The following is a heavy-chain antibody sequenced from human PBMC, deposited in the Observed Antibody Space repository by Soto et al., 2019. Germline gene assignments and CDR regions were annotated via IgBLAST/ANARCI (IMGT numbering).Heavy chain of an antibody. CDR3: AHTDRYFDWVDY. D-gene: IGHD3-9*01. CDR2: IYWDDDK. CDR1: GFSLSTSGVG. J-gene: IGHJ4*02. V-gene: IGHV2-5*02. Sequence: QITLKESGPTLEKPTQTLTLTCTVSGFSLSTSGVGVGWIRQPPGKALEWLALIYWDDDKRYSPSLKSRLTITKDTSKNQVVLTMTNMDPVDTATYYCAHTDRYFDWVDYWGQGTLVTVSS.